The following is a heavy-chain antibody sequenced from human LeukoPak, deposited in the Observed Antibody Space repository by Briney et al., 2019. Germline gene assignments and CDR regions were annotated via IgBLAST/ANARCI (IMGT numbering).Heavy chain of an antibody. CDR2: VHYSGGP. CDR1: GGSISTSTFY. Sequence: SETLSLTCTVSGGSISTSTFYWGWIRQPPGKGLEWIGSVHYSGGPYYNASVKSRVIISVDTSRNQFSLRLNSVTAADTALYYCARSGPSQLGSGNYAFDIWGQGTMVTVSS. J-gene: IGHJ3*02. D-gene: IGHD3-10*01. CDR3: ARSGPSQLGSGNYAFDI. V-gene: IGHV4-39*07.